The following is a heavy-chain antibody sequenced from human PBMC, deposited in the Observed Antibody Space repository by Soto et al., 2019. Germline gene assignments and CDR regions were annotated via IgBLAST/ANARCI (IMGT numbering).Heavy chain of an antibody. CDR2: INPGDGYT. CDR3: AGGVRGTRY. Sequence: QVQLVQSGAEVKKPGASVKVSCKTSGYTFSSLAIHWVRQAPGQGLEWMAWINPGDGYTRLLQKFQGRVTITRDTPATTAFLEQNRLTSENAAVHYCAGGVRGTRYWGQGTQVHVSS. V-gene: IGHV1-3*01. J-gene: IGHJ4*02. CDR1: GYTFSSLA. D-gene: IGHD2-15*01.